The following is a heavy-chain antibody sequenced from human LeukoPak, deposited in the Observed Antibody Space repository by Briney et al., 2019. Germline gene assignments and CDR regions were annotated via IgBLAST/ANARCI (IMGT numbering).Heavy chain of an antibody. J-gene: IGHJ4*02. D-gene: IGHD3-10*01. CDR3: ARSPTVRGVHFDY. CDR2: INPNSGGT. V-gene: IGHV1-2*02. Sequence: ASVKVSCKASGYTFTGYYMHWVRQAPGQGLEWMGWINPNSGGTNYAQKFQGRVTMTRDTSISTAYMELSRLRSDDTAVYYCARSPTVRGVHFDYWGRGTLVTVSS. CDR1: GYTFTGYY.